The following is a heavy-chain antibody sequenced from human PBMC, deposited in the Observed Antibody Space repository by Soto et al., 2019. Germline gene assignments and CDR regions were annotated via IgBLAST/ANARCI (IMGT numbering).Heavy chain of an antibody. Sequence: EVQLVESGGGLVQPGGSLRLSCAASGVTVSSNYMSWVRQAPGKGLEWVSVIYGGGSTYYADYVKGRFTISRDNSKNTLYLQMNSLRAEDTAVYYCARHGYNYGGGYFNYWGQGTLVTVSS. CDR1: GVTVSSNY. J-gene: IGHJ4*02. V-gene: IGHV3-66*04. D-gene: IGHD5-18*01. CDR2: IYGGGST. CDR3: ARHGYNYGGGYFNY.